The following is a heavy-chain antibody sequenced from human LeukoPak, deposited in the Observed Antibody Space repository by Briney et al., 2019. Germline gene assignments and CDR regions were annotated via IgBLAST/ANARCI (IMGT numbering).Heavy chain of an antibody. CDR3: ARSTGSTMFIDY. V-gene: IGHV4-59*01. CDR1: GGSISSYY. D-gene: IGHD3-10*02. Sequence: SETLSLTCTVSGGSISSYYWSWIRQPPGKGLEWIGYIYYSGSTKYNPSLKSRVTISVDTSKNQFSLKLSSVTAADTAVYYCARSTGSTMFIDYWGQGTLVTVSS. J-gene: IGHJ4*02. CDR2: IYYSGST.